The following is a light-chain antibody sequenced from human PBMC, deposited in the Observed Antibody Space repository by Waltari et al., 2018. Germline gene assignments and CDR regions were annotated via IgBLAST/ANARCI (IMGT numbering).Light chain of an antibody. CDR3: QQSYSSPPVT. V-gene: IGKV1-39*01. Sequence: DIQMTQSPSSLSASVGDRVPITCRASQSISTFLNWYQQKPGKAPNLLIYGASTLQSGVPSRFSGSGSGTDFTLTISSLQPEDFATYYCQQSYSSPPVTFGQGTKLEI. CDR2: GAS. CDR1: QSISTF. J-gene: IGKJ2*01.